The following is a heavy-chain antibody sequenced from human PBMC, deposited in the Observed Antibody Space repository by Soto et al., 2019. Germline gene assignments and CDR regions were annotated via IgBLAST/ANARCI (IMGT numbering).Heavy chain of an antibody. Sequence: GGSLRLSCAASGFTFSSYEMNWVRQAPGKGLEGVSYISSSGSTIYYADSVKGRFTISRDNAKNSLYLQMNSLRAEDTAVYYCSRVETTRYCSSTSCYYFDSWGQGTLVTVSS. V-gene: IGHV3-48*03. D-gene: IGHD2-2*01. J-gene: IGHJ4*02. CDR2: ISSSGSTI. CDR1: GFTFSSYE. CDR3: SRVETTRYCSSTSCYYFDS.